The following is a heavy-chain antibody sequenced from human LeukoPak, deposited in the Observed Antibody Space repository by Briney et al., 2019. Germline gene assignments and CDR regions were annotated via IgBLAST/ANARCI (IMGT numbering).Heavy chain of an antibody. J-gene: IGHJ4*02. CDR1: GYTFTSYS. CDR3: ATTYSSSIPFDY. V-gene: IGHV1-18*01. D-gene: IGHD6-6*01. Sequence: ASVKVSCKTSGYTFTSYSISWVRQAPGQGLEWMGWISAYNGNTNYAQKLQGRVTMTTDTSTSTAYMELRSLRSDDTAVYYCATTYSSSIPFDYWGQGTLVTVSS. CDR2: ISAYNGNT.